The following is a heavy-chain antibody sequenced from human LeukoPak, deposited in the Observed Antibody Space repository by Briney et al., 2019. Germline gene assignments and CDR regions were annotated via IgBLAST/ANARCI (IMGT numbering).Heavy chain of an antibody. CDR1: GYSFTTYW. V-gene: IGHV5-51*01. CDR3: ARVSAVAGQGCDY. Sequence: KVSCKGSGYSFTTYWIGWVRQMPGKGLEWMGIIYPGDSDTRYSPSFQGQVTISVDKSISTANLQWSSLKASDTAMYYCARVSAVAGQGCDYWGQGTLVTVSS. CDR2: IYPGDSDT. D-gene: IGHD6-19*01. J-gene: IGHJ4*02.